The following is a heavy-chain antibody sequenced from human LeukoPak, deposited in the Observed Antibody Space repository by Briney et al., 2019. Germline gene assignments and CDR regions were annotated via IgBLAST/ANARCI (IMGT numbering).Heavy chain of an antibody. J-gene: IGHJ4*02. CDR3: ARDLIL. V-gene: IGHV4-61*02. Sequence: SETLSLTCTVSGGSISSGSYYWSWIRQPAGKGLEWIGRIYTSGSTNYNPSLKSRVTISVDTSKNQFPLKLSSVTAADTAVYYCARDLILWGQGTLVTVSS. D-gene: IGHD2-8*01. CDR1: GGSISSGSYY. CDR2: IYTSGST.